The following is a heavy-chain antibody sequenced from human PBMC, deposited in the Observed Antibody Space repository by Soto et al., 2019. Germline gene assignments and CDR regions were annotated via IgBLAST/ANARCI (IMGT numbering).Heavy chain of an antibody. CDR2: INPSGGST. J-gene: IGHJ4*02. Sequence: ASVKVSCKASGYTFTNYYMHWVRQAPGQGLEWMGIINPSGGSTSYAQKFQGRVTMTTDTSTSTAYMELRSLRSDDTAVYYCARDQGVYTAMVIQPQDYWGQGTLVTVSS. CDR1: GYTFTNYY. D-gene: IGHD5-18*01. V-gene: IGHV1-46*01. CDR3: ARDQGVYTAMVIQPQDY.